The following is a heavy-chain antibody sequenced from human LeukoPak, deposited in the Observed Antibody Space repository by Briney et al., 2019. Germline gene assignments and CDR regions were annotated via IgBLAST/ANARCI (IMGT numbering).Heavy chain of an antibody. CDR3: AKNRWGSVATPDS. Sequence: GGSLRLSCAASGFTFSSYEMNWVRQAPGKGLEWVSYISSSGSTIYYADSVKGRFTISRDNAKNSLYLQMNSLRAEDTALYYCAKNRWGSVATPDSWGQGTLVTVSS. CDR1: GFTFSSYE. CDR2: ISSSGSTI. D-gene: IGHD5-12*01. J-gene: IGHJ4*02. V-gene: IGHV3-48*03.